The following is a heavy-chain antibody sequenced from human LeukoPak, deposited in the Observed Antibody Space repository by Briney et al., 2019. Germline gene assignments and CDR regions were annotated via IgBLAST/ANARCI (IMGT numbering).Heavy chain of an antibody. CDR2: ISSSSSYI. J-gene: IGHJ4*02. Sequence: GGSLRLSCAASGFTFSSYSMNWVRQAPGKGLEWVSSISSSSSYIYYADSVKGRFTISRDNAKNSLYLQMNSLRAEDTAVYYCARDTAPSYHDPEMDFDYWGQGTLVTVSS. D-gene: IGHD2-2*01. CDR1: GFTFSSYS. CDR3: ARDTAPSYHDPEMDFDY. V-gene: IGHV3-21*01.